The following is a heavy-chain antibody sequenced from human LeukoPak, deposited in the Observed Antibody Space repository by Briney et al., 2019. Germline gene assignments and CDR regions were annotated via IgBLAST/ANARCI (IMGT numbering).Heavy chain of an antibody. J-gene: IGHJ6*03. V-gene: IGHV1-2*02. Sequence: ASVTVSCKASGYTFTGYYMHLVRQAPGQGIEWVGWIHPNSGGTNYAQKFQGKVTMTRDTSISTAYMELSRLRSDDTAVYYCAREPPYVAAAGTSGYYYYYMDVWGKGTTVAVSS. D-gene: IGHD6-13*01. CDR1: GYTFTGYY. CDR3: AREPPYVAAAGTSGYYYYYMDV. CDR2: IHPNSGGT.